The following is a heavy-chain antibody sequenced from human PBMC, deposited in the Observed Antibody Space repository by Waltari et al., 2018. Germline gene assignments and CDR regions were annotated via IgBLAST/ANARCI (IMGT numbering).Heavy chain of an antibody. CDR2: INPNSGDT. CDR3: TRSRSYYSDN. J-gene: IGHJ4*02. CDR1: GYTFTSYF. Sequence: QVQLVQSGAELKKVGASVKVSCTPSGYTFTSYFLQWVRQAPGQGPEWIGWINPNSGDTSYAQKFQGRVTVTRDTSISTVFMELSSLTPDDTGVYYCTRSRSYYSDNWGQGTLVTVSS. V-gene: IGHV1-2*02. D-gene: IGHD6-19*01.